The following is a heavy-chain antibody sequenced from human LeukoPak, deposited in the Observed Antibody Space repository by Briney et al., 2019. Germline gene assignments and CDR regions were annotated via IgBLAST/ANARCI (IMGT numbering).Heavy chain of an antibody. CDR3: AKSISNAPYCSSTSCSLYYYYMDV. V-gene: IGHV3-30*02. D-gene: IGHD2-2*01. CDR1: GFTFSSYG. CDR2: IRYDGSNK. J-gene: IGHJ6*03. Sequence: PGGSLRLSCAASGFTFSSYGMHWVRQAPGKGLEWVAFIRYDGSNKYYADSVKGRFTISRDNSKNTLYLQMNSLRAEDTAVYYCAKSISNAPYCSSTSCSLYYYYMDVWGKGTTVTVSS.